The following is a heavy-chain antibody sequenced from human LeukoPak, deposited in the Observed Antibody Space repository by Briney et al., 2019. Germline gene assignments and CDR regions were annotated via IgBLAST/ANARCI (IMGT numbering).Heavy chain of an antibody. V-gene: IGHV1-2*02. J-gene: IGHJ4*02. D-gene: IGHD6-19*01. CDR2: INPNSGGT. Sequence: ASVKVSCKASGYTFTGYYMHWVRQAPGQGLEWMGWINPNSGGTNYAQKFQGRVTMTRDTSISTAYVELSRLRSDDTAVYYCATPQARGWYGFDFDYWGQGTLVTVSS. CDR3: ATPQARGWYGFDFDY. CDR1: GYTFTGYY.